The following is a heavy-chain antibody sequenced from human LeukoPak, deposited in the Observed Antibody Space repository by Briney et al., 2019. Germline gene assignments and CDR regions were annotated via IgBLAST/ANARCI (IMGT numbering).Heavy chain of an antibody. V-gene: IGHV1-46*01. CDR1: GYTFTSYY. Sequence: ASVKVSCMASGYTFTSYYMHWVRQAPGQGLEWMGIINPSGGSTSYAQKFQGRVTMTRDTSTSTVYMELSSLRSEDTAVYYCAKPRIAAAGTLDYWGQGTLVTVSS. D-gene: IGHD6-13*01. CDR3: AKPRIAAAGTLDY. J-gene: IGHJ4*02. CDR2: INPSGGST.